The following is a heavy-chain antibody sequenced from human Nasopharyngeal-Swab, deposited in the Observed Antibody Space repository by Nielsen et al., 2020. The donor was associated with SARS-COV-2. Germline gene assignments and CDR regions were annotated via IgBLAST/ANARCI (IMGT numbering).Heavy chain of an antibody. CDR3: ARRGRCSGSSCDMDV. V-gene: IGHV1-46*02. Sequence: ASVKVSCNASGYTFNNYYIHWVRQAPGQGLEWMGMINPGSGGTTYAQKFQGRVTMTRDKSTSTVFMDLSSLRSEDTAVYYCARRGRCSGSSCDMDVWGQGTTVTVSS. J-gene: IGHJ6*02. D-gene: IGHD2-2*01. CDR1: GYTFNNYY. CDR2: INPGSGGT.